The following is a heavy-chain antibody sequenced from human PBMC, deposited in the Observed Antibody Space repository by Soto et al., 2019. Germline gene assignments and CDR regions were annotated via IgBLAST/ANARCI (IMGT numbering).Heavy chain of an antibody. Sequence: EVQVLESGGGLVQPGGSLRLSCAASGFTFSSYAMSWVRQAPGKGLEWVSSISGSGGSTYYADSVKGRFTISRDNSKNTLYLQMNSLRAEDTAGYYCAKDPGEDTYWFDYWGQGTLVTVSS. CDR2: ISGSGGST. J-gene: IGHJ4*02. V-gene: IGHV3-23*01. CDR3: AKDPGEDTYWFDY. CDR1: GFTFSSYA. D-gene: IGHD2-8*02.